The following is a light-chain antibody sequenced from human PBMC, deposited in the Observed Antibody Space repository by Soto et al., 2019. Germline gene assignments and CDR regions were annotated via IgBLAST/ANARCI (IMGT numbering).Light chain of an antibody. Sequence: SYELTQPPSVSVSSGQTVCISCFGEKLGDTYASWYQHRPGQSPVLVIYQDTKRPSGIPERFSGSNSGNTATLTISGTQTMDEADYYCQAWDSSTEDVVFGGGTKLTVL. J-gene: IGLJ2*01. CDR3: QAWDSSTEDVV. CDR1: KLGDTY. V-gene: IGLV3-1*01. CDR2: QDT.